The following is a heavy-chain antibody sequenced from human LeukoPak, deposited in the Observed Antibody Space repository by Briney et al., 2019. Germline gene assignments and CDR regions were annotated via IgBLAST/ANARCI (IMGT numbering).Heavy chain of an antibody. CDR3: ARDGWAVAGWAHYMDV. D-gene: IGHD6-19*01. CDR1: GFTFSSYA. V-gene: IGHV3-7*01. CDR2: IKQDGSEK. Sequence: GGSLRLSCAASGFTFSSYAMSWVRQAPGKGLEWVANIKQDGSEKYCVDSVKGRFTISRDNAKNSLYLQMNSLRAEDTAVYHCARDGWAVAGWAHYMDVWGKGTTVTVSS. J-gene: IGHJ6*03.